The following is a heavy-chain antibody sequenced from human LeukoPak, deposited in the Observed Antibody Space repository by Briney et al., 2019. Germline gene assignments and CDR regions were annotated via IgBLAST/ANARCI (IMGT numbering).Heavy chain of an antibody. CDR2: INPSGGST. CDR3: ARDGGYCSGGSCYSVYNWFDP. Sequence: GAPVKVSCKASGYTFTSYYMHWVRQAPGQGLEWMGIINPSGGSTSYAQKFQGRVTMTRDMSTSTVYMELSSLRSDDTAVYYCARDGGYCSGGSCYSVYNWFDPWGQGTLVTVSS. J-gene: IGHJ5*02. CDR1: GYTFTSYY. D-gene: IGHD2-15*01. V-gene: IGHV1-46*01.